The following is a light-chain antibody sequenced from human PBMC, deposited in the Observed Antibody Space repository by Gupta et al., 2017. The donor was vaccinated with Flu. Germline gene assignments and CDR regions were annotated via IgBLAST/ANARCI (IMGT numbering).Light chain of an antibody. CDR1: QSLLHSNGYNY. CDR2: LGS. CDR3: MQALRPPYT. J-gene: IGKJ2*01. V-gene: IGKV2-28*01. Sequence: DIVMTQSPLSLPVTPGEPASISCRSSQSLLHSNGYNYLNWYLQKPGQSPQLLIYLGSNRASGVPDRFSGSGSDTXFTLKIXRVEAEDVGIYYCMQALRPPYTFGXGTKLQIK.